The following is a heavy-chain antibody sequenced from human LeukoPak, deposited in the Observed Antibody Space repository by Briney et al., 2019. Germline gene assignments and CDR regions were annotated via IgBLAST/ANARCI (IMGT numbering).Heavy chain of an antibody. CDR2: ISYDGSNK. CDR1: GFTFSSYA. D-gene: IGHD3-22*01. V-gene: IGHV3-30-3*01. CDR3: ASGPSYVYYYDSSGYHQFDY. J-gene: IGHJ4*02. Sequence: GGSLRLSCAASGFTFSSYAMHWVRQAPGKGLEWVAVISYDGSNKHYADSVKGRFTISRDNSKNTLYLQMNSLRAEDTAVYYCASGPSYVYYYDSSGYHQFDYWGQGTLVTVSS.